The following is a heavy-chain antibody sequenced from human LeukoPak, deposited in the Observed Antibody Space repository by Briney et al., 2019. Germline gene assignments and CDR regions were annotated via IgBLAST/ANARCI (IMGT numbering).Heavy chain of an antibody. D-gene: IGHD1/OR15-1a*01. CDR1: GYTFTSYY. V-gene: IGHV1-46*01. CDR3: ARDSIRNNALDY. CDR2: INPSGGST. Sequence: ASVKVSCKASGYTFTSYYMHWVRQAPGQGLEWMGIINPSGGSTSYAQKLQGRVTMTRHTPTSTVYMELSSLRSEDTAVYYCARDSIRNNALDYWGQGTLVTVSS. J-gene: IGHJ4*02.